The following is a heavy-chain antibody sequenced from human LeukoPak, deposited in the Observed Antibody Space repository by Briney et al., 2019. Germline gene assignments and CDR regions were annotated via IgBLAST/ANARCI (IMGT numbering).Heavy chain of an antibody. CDR2: INPNSGGT. CDR3: ARAPDILTAYYLDY. V-gene: IGHV1-2*02. CDR1: GYTFTGYY. J-gene: IGHJ4*02. Sequence: ASVKVSCKASGYTFTGYYMHWVRQAPGQGLEWMGWINPNSGGTNYAQKFQGRVTMTRDTSISTAYMELSRLRSDDTAVYYCARAPDILTAYYLDYWGQGTLVTVSS. D-gene: IGHD3-9*01.